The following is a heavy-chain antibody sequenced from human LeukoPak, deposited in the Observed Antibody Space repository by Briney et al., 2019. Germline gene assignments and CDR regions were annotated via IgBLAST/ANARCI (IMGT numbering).Heavy chain of an antibody. Sequence: GGSLRLSCAAFGFTFSSYWMHWVRQSPGKGLEWVGQLKGDGSRANYADSVRGRFTISRDNAKNTVYLQLNSLRAEDTAVYYCARDGYLAPVIAFLDYWGQGTLVTVSS. CDR3: ARDGYLAPVIAFLDY. CDR1: GFTFSSYW. D-gene: IGHD2-2*03. CDR2: LKGDGSRA. V-gene: IGHV3-74*01. J-gene: IGHJ4*02.